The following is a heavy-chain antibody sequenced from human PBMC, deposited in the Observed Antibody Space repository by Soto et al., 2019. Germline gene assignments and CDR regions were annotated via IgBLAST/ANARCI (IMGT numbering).Heavy chain of an antibody. J-gene: IGHJ4*02. CDR1: GGTFSSYT. Sequence: SVKVSCKASGGTFSSYTISWVRQAPGQGLEWMGRIIPILGIANYAQKFQGRVTITADKSTSTAYMELSSLRSEDTAVYYCARDISGAIAAAGTGFNYWGQGTLVTLSS. D-gene: IGHD6-13*01. V-gene: IGHV1-69*04. CDR2: IIPILGIA. CDR3: ARDISGAIAAAGTGFNY.